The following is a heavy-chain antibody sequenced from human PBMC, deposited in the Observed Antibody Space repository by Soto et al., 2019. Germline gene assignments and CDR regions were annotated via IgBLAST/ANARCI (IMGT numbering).Heavy chain of an antibody. CDR2: IRSKPNTDAT. D-gene: IGHD2-15*01. V-gene: IGHV3-73*01. Sequence: EVQLVESGGGLVQPGGSLKHSCAASGFTFSDSAMHWVRQASGKGLEWVGRIRSKPNTDATAYAASVKGRFTISRDDSKNTAYLQMNSLKTEDTAVYYCTRHVDCSGGSCYSGYYYYMDVWGKGTTVTVSS. CDR1: GFTFSDSA. J-gene: IGHJ6*03. CDR3: TRHVDCSGGSCYSGYYYYMDV.